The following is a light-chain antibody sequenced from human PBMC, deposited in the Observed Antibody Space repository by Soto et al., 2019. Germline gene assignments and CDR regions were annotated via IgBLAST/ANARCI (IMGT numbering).Light chain of an antibody. V-gene: IGKV3-11*01. CDR1: QSIATY. CDR3: QQRSRWPPT. Sequence: EVVLTQSPATLSLSPGERATLSCRASQSIATYLAWYQQKPGRAPSLLIFAASNRATGIPARFSGSGSGTDFTLTISSLEPEDFATYYCQQRSRWPPTFGHGTKVDIK. CDR2: AAS. J-gene: IGKJ1*01.